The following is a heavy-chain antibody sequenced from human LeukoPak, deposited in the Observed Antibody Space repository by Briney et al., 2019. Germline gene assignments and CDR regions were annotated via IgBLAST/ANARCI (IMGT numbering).Heavy chain of an antibody. J-gene: IGHJ4*02. CDR2: ISAYNGNT. Sequence: ASVKVSCKASGYTFTSYGISWVRQAPGQGLEWMGWISAYNGNTNYAQKLQGRVTMTTDTSTSTAYMELRSLRSDDTAVYYCARVPPSGWYYLLSYWGQGTLVTVSS. D-gene: IGHD6-19*01. CDR1: GYTFTSYG. CDR3: ARVPPSGWYYLLSY. V-gene: IGHV1-18*01.